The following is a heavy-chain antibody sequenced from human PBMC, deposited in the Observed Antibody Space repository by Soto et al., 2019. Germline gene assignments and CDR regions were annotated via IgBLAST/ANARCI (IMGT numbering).Heavy chain of an antibody. Sequence: SETLSLTCTVSGGSISSCDYYWSWIRQPPVKGLEWIGYIYYSGSTYYNPSLKSRVTISVDTSKNQFSLKLSSVTAADTAVYYCARGGNSGNYWGQGTLVTVSS. D-gene: IGHD2-21*02. CDR2: IYYSGST. V-gene: IGHV4-30-4*01. CDR3: ARGGNSGNY. J-gene: IGHJ4*02. CDR1: GGSISSCDYY.